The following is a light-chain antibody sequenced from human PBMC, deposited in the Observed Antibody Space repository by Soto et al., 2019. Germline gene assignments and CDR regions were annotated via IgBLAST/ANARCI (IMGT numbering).Light chain of an antibody. CDR2: GAS. V-gene: IGKV3-15*01. CDR1: QSVSSN. Sequence: EIVMTQSPATLSVSPGERATLSCRASQSVSSNLAWYQQKPGQAPRLLIYGASTRATGIPARFSGSGSGTDFTLTISRLQPEDCAMYYCQQYGSSLITFGEGTRLEIK. CDR3: QQYGSSLIT. J-gene: IGKJ5*01.